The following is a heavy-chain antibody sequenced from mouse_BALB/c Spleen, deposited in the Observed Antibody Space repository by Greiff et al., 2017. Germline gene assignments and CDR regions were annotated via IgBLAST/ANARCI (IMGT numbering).Heavy chain of an antibody. J-gene: IGHJ3*01. CDR1: GYTFTDYA. V-gene: IGHV1S137*01. CDR3: ARGGYDTWFAY. Sequence: QVQLQQSGAELVRPGVSVKISCKGSGYTFTDYAMHWVKQSHAKSLEWIGVISTYYGDASYNQKFKGKATMTVDKSSSTAYMELARLTSEDSAIYYCARGGYDTWFAYWGQGTLVTVSA. D-gene: IGHD2-2*01. CDR2: ISTYYGDA.